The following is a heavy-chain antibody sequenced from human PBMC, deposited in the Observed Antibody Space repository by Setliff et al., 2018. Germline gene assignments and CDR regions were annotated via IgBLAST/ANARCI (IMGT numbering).Heavy chain of an antibody. CDR3: ARTPYCYDTAGYDF. V-gene: IGHV4-4*07. Sequence: PSETLSLTCTVSGGSISSYYWSWIRQPAGKGLEWIGHIYTTGSTNYNPSLKSRVTLSVDTSKNQFSLKLTSVTAADTAICYCARTPYCYDTAGYDFWGQGTLVTVSS. J-gene: IGHJ4*02. CDR2: IYTTGST. D-gene: IGHD3-22*01. CDR1: GGSISSYY.